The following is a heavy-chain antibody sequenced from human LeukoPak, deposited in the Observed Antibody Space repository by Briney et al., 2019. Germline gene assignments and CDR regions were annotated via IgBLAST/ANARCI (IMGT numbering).Heavy chain of an antibody. Sequence: GGSLRLSCAASGFTFSSYATSWVRQAPGKGLEWVSAISGRGGSTYYADSVKGRFTISRDNSKNTLYLQMNSLRAEDTAVYYCAKDSEDIVATNWFDPWGQGTLVTVSS. V-gene: IGHV3-23*01. CDR3: AKDSEDIVATNWFDP. CDR2: ISGRGGST. D-gene: IGHD5-12*01. J-gene: IGHJ5*02. CDR1: GFTFSSYA.